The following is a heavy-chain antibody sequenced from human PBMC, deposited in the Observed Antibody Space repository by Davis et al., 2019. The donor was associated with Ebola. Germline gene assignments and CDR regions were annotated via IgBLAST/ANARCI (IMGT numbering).Heavy chain of an antibody. D-gene: IGHD7-27*01. V-gene: IGHV4-4*02. J-gene: IGHJ4*02. CDR2: IYYSGST. CDR1: GGSISSSNW. CDR3: ARLTGGANFDY. Sequence: MPSETLSLTCAVSGGSISSSNWWSWVRQPPGKGLEWIGYIYYSGSTNYNPSLKSRVTISVDTSKNQFSLKLSSVTAADTAVYYCARLTGGANFDYWGQGTLVTVSS.